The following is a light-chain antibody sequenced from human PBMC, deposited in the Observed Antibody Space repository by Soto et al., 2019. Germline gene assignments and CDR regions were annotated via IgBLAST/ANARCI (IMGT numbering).Light chain of an antibody. CDR2: GAS. V-gene: IGKV3-15*01. CDR3: QQYNDWPRT. CDR1: QSVSTR. Sequence: EIAMTQSPVTLSVSPGERATLSCRASQSVSTRLAWYQQKPGQAPRLLIYGASTRVTGTPDRFSGSGSGTEFTLTISSLQSEDPGVYYCQQYNDWPRTFGQGTKVDIK. J-gene: IGKJ1*01.